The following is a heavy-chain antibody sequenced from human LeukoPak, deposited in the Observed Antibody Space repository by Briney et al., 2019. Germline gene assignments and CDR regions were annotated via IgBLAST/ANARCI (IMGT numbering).Heavy chain of an antibody. D-gene: IGHD3-3*01. J-gene: IGHJ4*02. CDR3: ARGGGPHMMGMIPDY. V-gene: IGHV4-59*01. Sequence: SQTLSPTCTVSGGSISSYYWSWIRQPPGKGLEWIGYIYYSGSTNYNPSLKSRVTISVDTSKNQFSLKLSSVTAADTAVYYCARGGGPHMMGMIPDYWGQGTLVTVSS. CDR2: IYYSGST. CDR1: GGSISSYY.